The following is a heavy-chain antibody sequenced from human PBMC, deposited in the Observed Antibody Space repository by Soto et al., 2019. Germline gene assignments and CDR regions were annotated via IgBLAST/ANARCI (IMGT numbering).Heavy chain of an antibody. Sequence: QVQLQESGPGLVKPSETLSLTCTVSGGSISSYYWSWIRQPPGKGLEWIGYIYYSGSTNYNPSLXGRGTISVDTXXNXFFXKLSSVTAADTAVYYCARGGTVVTPGYYYYYGMDVWGQGTTVTVSS. CDR1: GGSISSYY. D-gene: IGHD2-21*02. J-gene: IGHJ6*02. CDR2: IYYSGST. V-gene: IGHV4-59*01. CDR3: ARGGTVVTPGYYYYYGMDV.